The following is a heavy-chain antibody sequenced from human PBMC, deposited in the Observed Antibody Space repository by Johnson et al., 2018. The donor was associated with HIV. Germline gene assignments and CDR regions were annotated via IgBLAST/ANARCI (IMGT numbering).Heavy chain of an antibody. V-gene: IGHV3-20*04. CDR3: AKGGQWELLAAFDI. CDR2: INWNGGST. J-gene: IGHJ3*02. CDR1: GFTFDDYG. Sequence: VQLVESGGGVVRPGGSLRLSCAASGFTFDDYGMSWVRQAPGKGLEWVSGINWNGGSTGYADSVKGRFTISRDNSKNTLYLQMNSLRAEDTAVYYCAKGGQWELLAAFDIWGQGTMVTVSS. D-gene: IGHD1-26*01.